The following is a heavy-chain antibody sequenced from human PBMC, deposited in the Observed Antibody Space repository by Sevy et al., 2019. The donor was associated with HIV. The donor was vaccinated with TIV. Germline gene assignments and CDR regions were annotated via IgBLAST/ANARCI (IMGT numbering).Heavy chain of an antibody. CDR1: GGSISSLY. V-gene: IGHV4-59*08. D-gene: IGHD6-19*01. Sequence: SETLSLTCTVSGGSISSLYWNWIRQPPGKGLEWIANIYYNGHINYNPSLKSRVTLSLDTSKNQFSLRLSSVTAADTAMYYCAGENAWGWDYSWGQGTLVTVSS. J-gene: IGHJ4*02. CDR3: AGENAWGWDYS. CDR2: IYYNGHI.